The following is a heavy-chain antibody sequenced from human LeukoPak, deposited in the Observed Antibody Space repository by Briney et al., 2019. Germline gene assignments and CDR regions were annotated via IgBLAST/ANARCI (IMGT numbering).Heavy chain of an antibody. CDR2: INPNSGGT. CDR3: ARDSPRGFYGSGSYSSHDAFDI. Sequence: ASVKVSCKASGYTFTGYYMHWVRQAPGQGLEWMGWINPNSGGTNYAQKFQGRVTMTRDTSISTAYMELSRLRSDDTAVYYCARDSPRGFYGSGSYSSHDAFDIWGQGTMVTVSS. CDR1: GYTFTGYY. V-gene: IGHV1-2*02. D-gene: IGHD3-10*01. J-gene: IGHJ3*02.